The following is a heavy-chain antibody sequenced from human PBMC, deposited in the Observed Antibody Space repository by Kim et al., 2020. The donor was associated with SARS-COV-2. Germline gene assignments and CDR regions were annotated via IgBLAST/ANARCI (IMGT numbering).Heavy chain of an antibody. CDR3: ARGRVNLGELSPHFDY. CDR1: GGSFSGYY. J-gene: IGHJ4*02. CDR2: INHSGST. Sequence: SETLSLTCAVYGGSFSGYYWSWIRQPPGKGLEWIGEINHSGSTNYNPSLKSRVTISVDTSKNQFSLKLSSVTAADTAVYYCARGRVNLGELSPHFDYWGQGTLVTVSS. D-gene: IGHD3-16*02. V-gene: IGHV4-34*01.